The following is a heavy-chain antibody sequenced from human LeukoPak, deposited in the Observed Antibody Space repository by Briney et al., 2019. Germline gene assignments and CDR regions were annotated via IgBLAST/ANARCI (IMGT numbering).Heavy chain of an antibody. CDR1: GFTFSSYS. CDR3: ARDANYYDSSGLGY. V-gene: IGHV3-21*01. D-gene: IGHD3-22*01. CDR2: ISSSSSYI. J-gene: IGHJ4*02. Sequence: GGSLRLSCAASGFTFSSYSMNWVRQAPGKGLEWVSSISSSSSYIYYADSVKGRFTISRDNAKNSLYLQMNSLRAEDTAVYYCARDANYYDSSGLGYWGQGTLVTVSS.